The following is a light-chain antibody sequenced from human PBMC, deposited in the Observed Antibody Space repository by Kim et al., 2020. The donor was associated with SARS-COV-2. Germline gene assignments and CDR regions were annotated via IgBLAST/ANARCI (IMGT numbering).Light chain of an antibody. Sequence: EIVLTQSPGTLSSSPGETATFSCRASESVDSSKLAWYQQKPGQAPRLLIFGASSRATGIPDRFSGSGSGKDFTLTISRLEPEDFAVYYCQQFGGSPPITFGQGTRLEIK. V-gene: IGKV3-20*01. J-gene: IGKJ5*01. CDR2: GAS. CDR3: QQFGGSPPIT. CDR1: ESVDSSK.